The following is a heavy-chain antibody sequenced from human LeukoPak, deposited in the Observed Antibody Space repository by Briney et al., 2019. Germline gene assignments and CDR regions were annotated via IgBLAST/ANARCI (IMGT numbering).Heavy chain of an antibody. V-gene: IGHV4-34*01. CDR2: INHSGST. Sequence: PSETLSLTCTVSGGSISSYYWSWIRQPPGKGLEWIGEINHSGSTNYNPSLKSRVTISVDTSKNQFSLKLSSVTAADTAVYYCARVRFHYYMDVWGKGTTVTVSS. J-gene: IGHJ6*03. CDR3: ARVRFHYYMDV. D-gene: IGHD3-10*01. CDR1: GGSISSYY.